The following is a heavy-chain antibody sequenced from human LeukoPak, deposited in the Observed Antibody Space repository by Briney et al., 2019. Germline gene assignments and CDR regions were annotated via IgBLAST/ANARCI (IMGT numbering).Heavy chain of an antibody. CDR1: GGSFSGYY. J-gene: IGHJ5*02. D-gene: IGHD3-10*01. CDR2: IYNSGST. Sequence: SETLSLTCAVYGGSFSGYYWSWIRQPAGKGLEWIGRIYNSGSTTYNPSLKSRVTMSVDTSKNQFSLKLSSVTAADTAVYYCARDSGTTGEVKFDPWGQGTPVTVSS. CDR3: ARDSGTTGEVKFDP. V-gene: IGHV4-4*07.